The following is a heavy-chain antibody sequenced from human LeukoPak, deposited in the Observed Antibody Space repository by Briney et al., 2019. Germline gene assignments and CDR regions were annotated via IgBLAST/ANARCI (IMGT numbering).Heavy chain of an antibody. D-gene: IGHD6-19*01. Sequence: GRSLRLSCVASAFTASSNYTSWVRQAPGKGLEWVSVIYSAVNTYYANCVKGGFTISRHNPEKTRYLHMNSLRVEDTAVYCCARGGTPGYSSFQIDYWGQGTLVTVSS. J-gene: IGHJ4*02. V-gene: IGHV3-53*04. CDR1: AFTASSNY. CDR3: ARGGTPGYSSFQIDY. CDR2: IYSAVNT.